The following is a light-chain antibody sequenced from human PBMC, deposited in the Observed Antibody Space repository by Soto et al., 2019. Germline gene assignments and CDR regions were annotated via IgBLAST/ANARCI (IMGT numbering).Light chain of an antibody. Sequence: QSALTQPRSVSGSPGQSVTISCSGTSSDHGGYNYVSWYQHHPGKAPKLMIYDVTLRPSGVPDRFSGSKSGNTASLTISGLQAEDEADYYCCSYAGSFTWVFGGGTKVTVL. V-gene: IGLV2-11*01. J-gene: IGLJ3*02. CDR1: SSDHGGYNY. CDR3: CSYAGSFTWV. CDR2: DVT.